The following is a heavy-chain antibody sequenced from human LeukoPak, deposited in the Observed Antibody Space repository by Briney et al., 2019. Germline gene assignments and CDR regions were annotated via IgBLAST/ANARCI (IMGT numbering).Heavy chain of an antibody. CDR2: INHSGST. CDR1: GGSFSGYY. D-gene: IGHD2-15*01. Sequence: PSETLSLTCAVYGGSFSGYYWSWIRQPPGKGLEWIGAINHSGSTNYNPSLKSRVTISVDTSKNQFSLKLSSVTAADTAVYCCARGLLHCSGGSCYWTPPIDYWGQGTLVTVSS. CDR3: ARGLLHCSGGSCYWTPPIDY. V-gene: IGHV4-34*01. J-gene: IGHJ4*02.